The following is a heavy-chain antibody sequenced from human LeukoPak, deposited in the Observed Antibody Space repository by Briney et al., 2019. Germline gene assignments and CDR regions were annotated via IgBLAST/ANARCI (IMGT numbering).Heavy chain of an antibody. J-gene: IGHJ3*02. Sequence: GGSLRLSCAASGFTFSTYSMNWVRQAPGKGLEWVSFIDTSGTDIYYGESMKGRFTISRDNAKNSLYLQMNGLRAEDTAVYYCARGRSITLLRGVAMSDGFDIWGQGTMVAVSS. CDR2: IDTSGTDI. V-gene: IGHV3-21*01. CDR3: ARGRSITLLRGVAMSDGFDI. CDR1: GFTFSTYS. D-gene: IGHD3-10*01.